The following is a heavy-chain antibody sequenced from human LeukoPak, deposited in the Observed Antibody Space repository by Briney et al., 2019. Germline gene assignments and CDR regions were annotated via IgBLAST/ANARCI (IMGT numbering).Heavy chain of an antibody. D-gene: IGHD5-18*01. CDR1: GYTFTSYY. Sequence: ASVKVSCKASGYTFTSYYIHWVRQAPGQGLEWMGIINPRDGYTNYGQKFQGRVTVTRDTSPNTLYMELRSLTSEDTAVYYCATLTAVVEIWGQGTVVTVSS. CDR3: ATLTAVVEI. CDR2: INPRDGYT. J-gene: IGHJ4*02. V-gene: IGHV1-46*01.